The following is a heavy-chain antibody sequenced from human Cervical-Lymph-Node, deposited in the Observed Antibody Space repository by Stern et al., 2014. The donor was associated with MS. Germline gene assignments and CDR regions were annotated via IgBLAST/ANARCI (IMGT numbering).Heavy chain of an antibody. CDR1: GFTFDDFA. CDR3: VKDYGAAGIWYFDL. CDR2: LMWDSGYR. V-gene: IGHV3-9*01. Sequence: EVQLVESGGGLIQPGRSLRLSCAASGFTFDDFALHWVRQAPGKGLAWVAGLMWDSGYRIQADSVKCRFTISRDNAKNSLYLQMNSLRPEDTAFYYCVKDYGAAGIWYFDLWGRGTLVTVSS. D-gene: IGHD6-13*01. J-gene: IGHJ2*01.